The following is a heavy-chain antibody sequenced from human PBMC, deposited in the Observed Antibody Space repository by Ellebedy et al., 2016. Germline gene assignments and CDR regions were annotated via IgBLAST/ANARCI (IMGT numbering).Heavy chain of an antibody. J-gene: IGHJ6*04. CDR2: VYSRGST. V-gene: IGHV4-61*02. CDR3: ARGEGYYHFRMDV. Sequence: SETLSLTXTVSDGSIRSDNFFWNWIRQPAGKGLEWIGRVYSRGSTTYSPSLASRVRMSVDTSKNQFSLEVKSVTAADTAIYYCARGEGYYHFRMDVWGKGTTVTVSS. CDR1: DGSIRSDNFF.